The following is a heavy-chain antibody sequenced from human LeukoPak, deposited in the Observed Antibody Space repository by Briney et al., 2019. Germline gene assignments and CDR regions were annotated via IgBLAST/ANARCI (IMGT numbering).Heavy chain of an antibody. Sequence: SETLSLTCAVSGGSISSNNWWSWVRQPPGKGLEWIGEIYHSGSTNYNPSLKSRVTISVDKSKSQFSLKLTSMTAADTAVYYCARLRRGSYYGYWGQGTLVTVSS. V-gene: IGHV4-4*02. D-gene: IGHD1-26*01. CDR3: ARLRRGSYYGY. CDR1: GGSISSNNW. CDR2: IYHSGST. J-gene: IGHJ4*02.